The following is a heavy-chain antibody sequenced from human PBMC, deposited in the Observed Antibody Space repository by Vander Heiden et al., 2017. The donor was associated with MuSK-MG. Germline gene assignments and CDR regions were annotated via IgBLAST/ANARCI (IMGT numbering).Heavy chain of an antibody. Sequence: QVQLQESGPGLAKPSETLSLTCTVSGYSISSGYFWVWIRQPPGKGLEGMGGIYSSGSTSYNPSLGSRVTISADWSKNQFTLKLTSVTAADTAVYFCAREVADWGQGALGTVSS. CDR2: IYSSGST. CDR1: GYSISSGYF. CDR3: AREVAD. J-gene: IGHJ4*02. V-gene: IGHV4-38-2*02. D-gene: IGHD2-15*01.